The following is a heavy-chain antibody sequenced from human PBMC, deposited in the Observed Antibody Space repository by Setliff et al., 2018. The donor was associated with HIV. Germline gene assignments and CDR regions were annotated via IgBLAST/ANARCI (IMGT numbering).Heavy chain of an antibody. J-gene: IGHJ6*03. CDR1: GGSISSGGYY. V-gene: IGHV4-31*03. CDR3: AREEIVGVTGYYYYMDV. CDR2: IYYSGST. Sequence: PSETLSLTCTVSGGSISSGGYYWSWIRQHPGKGLEWIGYIYYSGSTYYNPSLKSRVTISVDTSKNQFSLKLSSVTAADTAVYYCAREEIVGVTGYYYYMDVWGKGTTVTVSS. D-gene: IGHD1-26*01.